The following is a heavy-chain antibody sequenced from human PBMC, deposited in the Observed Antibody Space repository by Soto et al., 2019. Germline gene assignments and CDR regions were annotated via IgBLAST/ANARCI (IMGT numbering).Heavy chain of an antibody. V-gene: IGHV2-70*01. D-gene: IGHD6-6*01. CDR3: PRIQPEYSSSSARGYYYYGMEV. J-gene: IGHJ6*02. CDR2: IDWDDDK. Sequence: SGPTLVNPTQTLTLTCTFSGFSPSTSGMCVSWIRQPPGKALEWLALIDWDDDKYYSTSLKSSLTISKDTSKKQVVLTMTNMDPVETATYYCPRIQPEYSSSSARGYYYYGMEVWGQGTTVTVSS. CDR1: GFSPSTSGMC.